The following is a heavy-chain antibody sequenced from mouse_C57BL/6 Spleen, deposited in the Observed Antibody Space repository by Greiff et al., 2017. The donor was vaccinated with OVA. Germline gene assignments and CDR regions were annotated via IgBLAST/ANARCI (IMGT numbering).Heavy chain of an antibody. D-gene: IGHD2-5*01. CDR3: ARRSNYLWFAY. Sequence: EVKVVESGGGLVKPGGSLKLSCAASGFTFSDYGMHWVRQAPEKGLEWVAYISSGSSTIYYADTVKGRSTISRDNAKNTLFLQMTSLRSEDTAMYYCARRSNYLWFAYWGQGTLVTVSA. CDR1: GFTFSDYG. J-gene: IGHJ3*01. V-gene: IGHV5-17*01. CDR2: ISSGSSTI.